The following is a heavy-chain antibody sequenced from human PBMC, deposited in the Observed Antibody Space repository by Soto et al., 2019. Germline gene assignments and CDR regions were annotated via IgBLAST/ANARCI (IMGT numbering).Heavy chain of an antibody. CDR2: IYYSGST. J-gene: IGHJ5*02. D-gene: IGHD3-3*01. CDR1: GGSISSYY. CDR3: ARDRGYDFWSGYGGNWFDP. V-gene: IGHV4-59*01. Sequence: PSETLSLTCTVSGGSISSYYWSWIRQPPGKGLEWIGYIYYSGSTNYNPSLKSRVTISVDTSKNQFSLKLSSVTAADTAVYYCARDRGYDFWSGYGGNWFDPWGQGTLVTVSS.